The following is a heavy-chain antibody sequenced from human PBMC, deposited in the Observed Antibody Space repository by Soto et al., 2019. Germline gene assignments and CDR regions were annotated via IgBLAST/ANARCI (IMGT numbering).Heavy chain of an antibody. CDR1: GGSISSDDYY. J-gene: IGHJ5*02. CDR2: IYHSGSS. D-gene: IGHD3-10*01. Sequence: QVQLQESGPGLVKPSQTLSLTCIVSGGSISSDDYYWSWIRQPPGKGLEWIGYIYHSGSSYYNPSLQSRVTISIDTSKNQLSLKLSSVTAADTAVYYCARTSPRGSGTWFDPWGQGTLVTVSS. V-gene: IGHV4-30-4*01. CDR3: ARTSPRGSGTWFDP.